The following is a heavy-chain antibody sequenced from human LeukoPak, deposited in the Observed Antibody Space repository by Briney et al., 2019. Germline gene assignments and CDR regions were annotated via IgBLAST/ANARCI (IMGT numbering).Heavy chain of an antibody. CDR1: GYSFTSYW. CDR2: IYPYDSNT. Sequence: ESLKTSSKGSGYSFTSYWIGWVRQMPGKGLEWMRIIYPYDSNTTYSPSFQGQVTISADTSINTAYLQWNSLKPSDTAMYYCARAYYYDSSGLGSASDIWGQGTMVTVSS. J-gene: IGHJ3*02. D-gene: IGHD3-22*01. CDR3: ARAYYYDSSGLGSASDI. V-gene: IGHV5-51*01.